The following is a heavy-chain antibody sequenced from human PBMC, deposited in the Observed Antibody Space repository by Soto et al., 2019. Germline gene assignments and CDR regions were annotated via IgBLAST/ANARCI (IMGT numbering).Heavy chain of an antibody. CDR3: AKLVVVAPVGFDY. J-gene: IGHJ4*02. Sequence: EVQLLESGGGLVPPGGSLRLSCAASGFTFSSYAMSWVRQAPGKGLEWVSAISGSGGSTYYADSVKGRFTISRDNSKNTLYLQMNSLRAEDTAVYYCAKLVVVAPVGFDYWGQGTLVTVSS. V-gene: IGHV3-23*01. D-gene: IGHD2-15*01. CDR1: GFTFSSYA. CDR2: ISGSGGST.